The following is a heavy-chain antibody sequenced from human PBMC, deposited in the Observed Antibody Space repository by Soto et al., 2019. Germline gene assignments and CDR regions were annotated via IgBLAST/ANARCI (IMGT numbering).Heavy chain of an antibody. J-gene: IGHJ5*02. CDR2: IYYSGST. CDR3: ARWWSGSRQGFDP. Sequence: QVQLQESGPGLVKPSQTLSLTCTVSGGSNNSGDYYWSWIRQHPGKGLEWIGYIYYSGSTYYNPSLKSRVTISVDTSKNQFSLKLSSVTAADTAVYYCARWWSGSRQGFDPWGQGTLLTVSS. CDR1: GGSNNSGDYY. D-gene: IGHD3-3*01. V-gene: IGHV4-31*03.